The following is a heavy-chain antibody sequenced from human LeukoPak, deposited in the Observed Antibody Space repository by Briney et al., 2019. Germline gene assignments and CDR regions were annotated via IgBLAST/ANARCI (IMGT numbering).Heavy chain of an antibody. V-gene: IGHV3-7*01. Sequence: PGGSLRLSCAASGFTLSKHWMTWVRQAPGKGLECVAIIKQDGSEKYYVNSVKGRFTISRDNSKNTLYLQMNSLRAEDTAVYYCAIHPYSSSWYHVDWGQGTLVTVSS. J-gene: IGHJ4*02. CDR3: AIHPYSSSWYHVD. CDR2: IKQDGSEK. CDR1: GFTLSKHW. D-gene: IGHD6-13*01.